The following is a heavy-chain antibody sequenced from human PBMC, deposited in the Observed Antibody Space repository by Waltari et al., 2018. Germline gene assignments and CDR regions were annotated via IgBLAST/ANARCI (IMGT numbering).Heavy chain of an antibody. CDR3: AKSTTGDAFSAFDH. V-gene: IGHV3-30*18. CDR2: ISYDGRDK. CDR1: GFTFDSHG. D-gene: IGHD2-21*01. J-gene: IGHJ4*02. Sequence: QVEVVESGGGVVQPGGSLRLSCATSGFTFDSHGMHWVRHAPGKGLEWVALISYDGRDKKYADSVGGRFTISRDNFKNMIYLQMNSLRSDDTAIYYCAKSTTGDAFSAFDHWGQGTLVTASS.